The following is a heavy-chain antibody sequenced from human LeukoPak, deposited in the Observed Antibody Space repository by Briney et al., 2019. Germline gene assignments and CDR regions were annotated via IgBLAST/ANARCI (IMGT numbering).Heavy chain of an antibody. J-gene: IGHJ5*02. D-gene: IGHD5-24*01. CDR1: GDSLSSGSYF. CDR2: ISYSGST. CDR3: VKMAEWFDP. Sequence: SETLSLTCTVSGDSLSSGSYFWSWIQQPPGKGLEWIGYISYSGSTSYNSSLKSRVTISVDTSKNQFSLKLSSMTAADTAVYFCVKMAEWFDPWGQGTLVTVSS. V-gene: IGHV4-61*01.